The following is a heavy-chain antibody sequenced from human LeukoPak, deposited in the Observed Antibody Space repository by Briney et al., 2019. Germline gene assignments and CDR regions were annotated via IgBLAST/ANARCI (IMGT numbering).Heavy chain of an antibody. CDR1: GYTFTSYD. CDR3: ARGRSIAARWGYYFDY. J-gene: IGHJ4*02. D-gene: IGHD6-6*01. CDR2: MNPNSGNT. Sequence: ASVKVSCKASGYTFTSYDINWVRQATGQGLEWMGWMNPNSGNTGYAQKFQGRVTMTRNTSISTAYIELSSLRSEDAAVYYCARGRSIAARWGYYFDYWGQGTLVTVSS. V-gene: IGHV1-8*01.